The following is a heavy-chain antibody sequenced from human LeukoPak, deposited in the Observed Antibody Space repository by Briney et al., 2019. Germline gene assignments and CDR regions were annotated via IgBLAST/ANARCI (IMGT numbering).Heavy chain of an antibody. CDR3: ARWGEVGEFDC. CDR2: IRYDGSKK. D-gene: IGHD1-26*01. Sequence: GRSLRLSCAASGFTLSSYCTHWVRPAPGKGLEWVAAIRYDGSKKYYADSVKGRFTISTDNSTHTPYLQMNSLRAKDPAVYCCARWGEVGEFDCWGQRTLVTVSS. J-gene: IGHJ4*02. CDR1: GFTLSSYC. V-gene: IGHV3-33*01.